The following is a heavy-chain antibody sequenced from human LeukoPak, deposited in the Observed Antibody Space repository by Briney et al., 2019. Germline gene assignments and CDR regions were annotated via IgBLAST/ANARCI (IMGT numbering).Heavy chain of an antibody. V-gene: IGHV3-21*01. J-gene: IGHJ5*02. D-gene: IGHD3-22*01. CDR3: ARVISSGYQSWFDP. Sequence: GGSLRLSCAASGFTFSSYSMNWVRQAPGKGLEWVSSISSSSSYIYYADSVKGRFTISRDNAKNSLYLQMNSLRAEDTAVYYCARVISSGYQSWFDPWGQGTLVTVSS. CDR1: GFTFSSYS. CDR2: ISSSSSYI.